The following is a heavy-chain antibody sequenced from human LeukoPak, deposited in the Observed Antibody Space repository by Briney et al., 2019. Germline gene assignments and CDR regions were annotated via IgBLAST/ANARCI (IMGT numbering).Heavy chain of an antibody. CDR2: IYYSGST. Sequence: SETLSLTCTVSGGSISSSSYYWGWIRQPPGKGLEWLGSIYYSGSTYYNPSLKSRVTISVDTSKNQFSLKLSSVTAADTAVYYCARLGTGDILTGYYPFDYWGQGTLVTVSS. D-gene: IGHD3-9*01. CDR3: ARLGTGDILTGYYPFDY. V-gene: IGHV4-39*01. J-gene: IGHJ4*02. CDR1: GGSISSSSYY.